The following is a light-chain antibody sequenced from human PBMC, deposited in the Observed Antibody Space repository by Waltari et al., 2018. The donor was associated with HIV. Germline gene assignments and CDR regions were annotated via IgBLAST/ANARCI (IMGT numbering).Light chain of an antibody. CDR1: QSISSH. CDR3: QQYDDWPPQIT. CDR2: AAS. Sequence: EIVLTQSPAALSVSPGERTTLSCRASQSISSHLAWYQQKPGQAPRLIIYAASTRATGVPDRFSGTGSGTDFTLTIASLQSEDFAIYYCQQYDDWPPQITFGPGTKVDLK. J-gene: IGKJ3*01. V-gene: IGKV3-15*01.